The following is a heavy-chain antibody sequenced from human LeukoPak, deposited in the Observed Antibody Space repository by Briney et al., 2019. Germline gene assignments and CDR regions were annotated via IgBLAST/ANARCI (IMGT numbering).Heavy chain of an antibody. Sequence: SETLSLTCTVSGGSISSGSYYWSWIRQPAGKGLEWIGRIYSGGSTNYNPSLKSRVTISVDTSKNQFSLKLSSVTAADTAVYYCARARWDIVVVPAAAVNYYYYYHMDVWGKGTTVTIS. CDR3: ARARWDIVVVPAAAVNYYYYYHMDV. J-gene: IGHJ6*03. D-gene: IGHD2-2*01. CDR2: IYSGGST. CDR1: GGSISSGSYY. V-gene: IGHV4-61*02.